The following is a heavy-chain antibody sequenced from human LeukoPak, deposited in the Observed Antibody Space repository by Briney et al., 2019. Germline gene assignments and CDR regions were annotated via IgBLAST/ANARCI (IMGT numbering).Heavy chain of an antibody. Sequence: SETLSLTCAVSGGSISSYYWSWIRQPPGKGLEWIGDIYYSGSTNYNPSLKSRVTISVDTSKNQFSLKLTSVTAADTAVYYCERDYYGSMGSLYYYYMDVWGKGTTVTISS. CDR1: GGSISSYY. D-gene: IGHD3-10*01. V-gene: IGHV4-59*01. J-gene: IGHJ6*03. CDR3: ERDYYGSMGSLYYYYMDV. CDR2: IYYSGST.